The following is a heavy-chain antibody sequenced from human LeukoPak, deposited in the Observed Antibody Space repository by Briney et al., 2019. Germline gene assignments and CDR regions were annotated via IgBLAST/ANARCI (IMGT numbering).Heavy chain of an antibody. V-gene: IGHV5-51*01. CDR3: AKYVCGGDCYDYFDC. CDR2: IYPGDSDT. CDR1: GYSFTSYW. Sequence: GESLKISCKGSGYSFTSYWIGWVRQMPGKGLEWMGIIYPGDSDTRYSPSFQGQVTISADKSISTAYLQMNSLRAEDTAVYYCAKYVCGGDCYDYFDCWGQGTLVTVSS. D-gene: IGHD2-21*02. J-gene: IGHJ4*02.